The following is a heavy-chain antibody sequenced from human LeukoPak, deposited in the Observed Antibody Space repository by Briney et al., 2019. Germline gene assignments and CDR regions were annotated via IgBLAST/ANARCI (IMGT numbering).Heavy chain of an antibody. Sequence: ASVTVSFKASGGTFSSYAISWVRQAPGKGLEWMGGFDPEDGETIYAQKFQGRVTMTEDTSTDTAYMELSSLRSEDTAVYYCATEILYGEYYFDYWGQGTLVTVSS. CDR2: FDPEDGET. CDR3: ATEILYGEYYFDY. J-gene: IGHJ4*02. D-gene: IGHD4-17*01. CDR1: GGTFSSYA. V-gene: IGHV1-24*01.